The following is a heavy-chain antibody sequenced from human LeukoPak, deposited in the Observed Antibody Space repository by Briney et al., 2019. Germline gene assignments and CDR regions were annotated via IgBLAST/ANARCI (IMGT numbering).Heavy chain of an antibody. Sequence: GGSLRLSCAASGFTFSSYEMNWVRQAPGKGLEWVSYISSSGSTISYADSVKGRFTISRDNAKNSLFLQMNSLRAEDTAVYYCARGTRHGWELVVWGQGTLVTISS. J-gene: IGHJ4*02. V-gene: IGHV3-48*03. CDR1: GFTFSSYE. CDR2: ISSSGSTI. D-gene: IGHD1-26*01. CDR3: ARGTRHGWELVV.